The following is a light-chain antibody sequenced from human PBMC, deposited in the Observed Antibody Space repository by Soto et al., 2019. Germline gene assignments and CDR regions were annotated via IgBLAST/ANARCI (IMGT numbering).Light chain of an antibody. CDR3: CSYTTSRTSVI. CDR1: SGDVGTYNI. CDR2: EGI. Sequence: QSVLTQPASVSGSPGQTITISCAETSGDVGTYNIVSWYQRHPGKAPKLIIYEGIKRPSGVSNRFSGSKSGNTASLTISGLQPEDEADYFCCSYTTSRTSVIFGGGTKLTVL. J-gene: IGLJ2*01. V-gene: IGLV2-23*01.